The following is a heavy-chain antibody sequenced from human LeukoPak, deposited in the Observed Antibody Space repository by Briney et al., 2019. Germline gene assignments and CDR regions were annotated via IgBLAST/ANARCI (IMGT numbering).Heavy chain of an antibody. CDR3: AKDGAYSSRLNAFDI. V-gene: IGHV3-23*01. CDR1: GFTFSSYA. D-gene: IGHD6-13*01. J-gene: IGHJ3*02. CDR2: ISGSGGST. Sequence: PGGSLRLSCAASGFTFSSYAMSWVRQAPGKGLEWVSAISGSGGSTYYADSVKGRFTISRDNSKNTLYLQMNSLRAEDTAVYYCAKDGAYSSRLNAFDIWGQGTMVTVPS.